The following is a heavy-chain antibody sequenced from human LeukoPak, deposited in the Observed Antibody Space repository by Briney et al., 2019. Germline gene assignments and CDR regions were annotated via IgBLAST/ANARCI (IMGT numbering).Heavy chain of an antibody. CDR1: GGSISSSSYY. CDR3: AKAPPGTLRYDYFDY. D-gene: IGHD1-14*01. V-gene: IGHV3-23*01. CDR2: ISSTSSYI. Sequence: ETLSLTCTVSGGSISSSSYYWGWIRQPPGKGLEWLTSISSTSSYIYYADSVKGRFTISRDNSKNTLYLQMNSLRAEDTAVYYCAKAPPGTLRYDYFDYWGQGTLVTVSS. J-gene: IGHJ4*02.